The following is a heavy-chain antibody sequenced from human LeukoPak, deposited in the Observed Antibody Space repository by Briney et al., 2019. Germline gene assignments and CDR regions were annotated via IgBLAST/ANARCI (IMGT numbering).Heavy chain of an antibody. Sequence: ASVKVSCKASGYTFTSYYMHWLRQAAGQGLEWMGIINPSGGSTSYAQKFQGRVTMTRDTSTSTVYMELSSLRSEDTAVYYCAREAVSDAFDIWGQGTMVTVSS. D-gene: IGHD3-16*02. V-gene: IGHV1-46*01. J-gene: IGHJ3*02. CDR1: GYTFTSYY. CDR2: INPSGGST. CDR3: AREAVSDAFDI.